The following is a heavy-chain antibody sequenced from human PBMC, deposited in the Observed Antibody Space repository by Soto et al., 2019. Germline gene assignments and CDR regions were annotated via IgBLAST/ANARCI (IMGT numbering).Heavy chain of an antibody. CDR1: GGTFSRHT. D-gene: IGHD1-26*01. V-gene: IGHV1-69*01. CDR3: ASGPKENSGMTTFDI. Sequence: QVQLVQSGAEVKKPGSSVKVSCKASGGTFSRHTISWVRQAPGQGLEWMGGIVPMFGSTNYAQKFQGRVTISADESTSTAYMELSSLRSEDTAVFYCASGPKENSGMTTFDICGQWRMVTVSS. CDR2: IVPMFGST. J-gene: IGHJ3*02.